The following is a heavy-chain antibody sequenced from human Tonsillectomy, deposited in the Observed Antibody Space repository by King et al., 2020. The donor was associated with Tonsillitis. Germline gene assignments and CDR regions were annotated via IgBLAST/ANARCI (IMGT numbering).Heavy chain of an antibody. CDR3: AREAYPPRVDY. CDR2: FSSSSSTI. V-gene: IGHV3-48*04. CDR1: GFTFSSYS. Sequence: VQLVESGGGLVQPGGSLRLSCAASGFTFSSYSMNWVRQAPGKGLEWVSYFSSSSSTIYYADSVKGRFTISRDNAKNSLYLQMNSLRAEDTAVYYCAREAYPPRVDYWGQGTLVTVSS. D-gene: IGHD2-21*01. J-gene: IGHJ4*02.